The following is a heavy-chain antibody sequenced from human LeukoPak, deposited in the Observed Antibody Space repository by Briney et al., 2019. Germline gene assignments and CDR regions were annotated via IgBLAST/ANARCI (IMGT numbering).Heavy chain of an antibody. CDR2: ISAYSGNT. D-gene: IGHD3-22*01. J-gene: IGHJ4*02. Sequence: ASVKVSCKASGYTFTSYAMNWVRQAPGQGLEWMGWISAYSGNTNYAQNLQGRVTLTTDTSTSTAYMEVRSLRSDDTAIYYCARSYYYESSGYYPPDYWGQGTLVTVSS. CDR3: ARSYYYESSGYYPPDY. V-gene: IGHV1-18*01. CDR1: GYTFTSYA.